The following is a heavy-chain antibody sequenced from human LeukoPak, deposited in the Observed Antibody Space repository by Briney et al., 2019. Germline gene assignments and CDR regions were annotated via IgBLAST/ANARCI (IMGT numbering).Heavy chain of an antibody. J-gene: IGHJ4*02. CDR1: GFTFSDYW. CDR3: GRGGSQRVSS. Sequence: PGGSLRLSCIASGFTFSDYWMSWVRQAPGEGLEWVAKIKPDGSEKYYVDSVKGRFSISRDNAKKSLYLQMNSLRVEDTAVYYCGRGGSQRVSSWGQGTLVTVSS. CDR2: IKPDGSEK. D-gene: IGHD2-8*01. V-gene: IGHV3-7*01.